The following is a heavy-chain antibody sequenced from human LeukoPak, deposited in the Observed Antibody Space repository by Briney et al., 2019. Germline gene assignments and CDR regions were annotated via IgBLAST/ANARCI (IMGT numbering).Heavy chain of an antibody. CDR3: AGARGSGSYDY. CDR1: GFTFSSYA. Sequence: GGSLRLSCAASGFTFSSYAMSWVRQAPGKGLEWVSAISGSGGSTYYADSVKGRLTISRDNSKNTLYLQMNSLRAEDTAVYYCAGARGSGSYDYWGQGTLVTVSS. CDR2: ISGSGGST. D-gene: IGHD3-10*01. V-gene: IGHV3-23*01. J-gene: IGHJ4*02.